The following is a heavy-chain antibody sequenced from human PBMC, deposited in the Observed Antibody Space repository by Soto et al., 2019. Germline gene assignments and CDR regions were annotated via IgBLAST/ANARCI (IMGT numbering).Heavy chain of an antibody. Sequence: KTSETLSLTCTVSGDSMSNTNWWSWVRQPPGKGLEWIGEIYHSGSTNYNPSFKSRVTISVDKSKNQFSLNLTSVTAADTAVYYCAKRTLRRLRFVETHWGQGTLVTVSS. CDR3: AKRTLRRLRFVETH. J-gene: IGHJ4*02. V-gene: IGHV4-4*02. D-gene: IGHD3-3*01. CDR2: IYHSGST. CDR1: GDSMSNTNW.